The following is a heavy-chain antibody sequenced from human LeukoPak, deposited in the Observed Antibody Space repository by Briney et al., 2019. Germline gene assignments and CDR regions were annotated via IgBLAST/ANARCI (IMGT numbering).Heavy chain of an antibody. J-gene: IGHJ5*02. CDR1: GGSISSGGYY. D-gene: IGHD6-13*01. V-gene: IGHV4-30-4*08. Sequence: SGGSISSGGYYWSWIRQHPGRGLXXXXYIYYSGSTYYNPSLKSRVTISVDTSKNQFSLKLSSVTAADTAVYYCARAHSSSWYEWFDPWGQGTLVTVSS. CDR2: IYYSGST. CDR3: ARAHSSSWYEWFDP.